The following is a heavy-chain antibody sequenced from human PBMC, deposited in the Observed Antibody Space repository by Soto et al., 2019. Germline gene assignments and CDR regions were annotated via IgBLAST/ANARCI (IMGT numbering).Heavy chain of an antibody. CDR3: ARDSGVTGADDY. Sequence: EVQLVESGGGLVEPGGSLRLSCAASGFIFSVYSMTWVRQAPGKGLEWVSYISAGSNTIYYSDSVKGRFTISRDNAKNSLYLQMNSLRDEDTAVYYCARDSGVTGADDYWGQGTLVTVSS. D-gene: IGHD6-19*01. CDR2: ISAGSNTI. CDR1: GFIFSVYS. V-gene: IGHV3-48*02. J-gene: IGHJ4*02.